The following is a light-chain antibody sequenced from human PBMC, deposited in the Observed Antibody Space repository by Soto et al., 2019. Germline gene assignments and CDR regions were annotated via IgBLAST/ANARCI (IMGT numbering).Light chain of an antibody. V-gene: IGLV2-14*01. CDR3: SSYTTSSTLV. J-gene: IGLJ7*01. CDR2: DVS. CDR1: SSDVGGYNY. Sequence: QSVLTQPASVSGSPGQSITISCTGTSSDVGGYNYVSWYQQYPGEAPKLIIYDVSNRPSGVSNRFSGSKSGNTASLTISGLQTEDEADYSCSSYTTSSTLVIGGGRQLTVL.